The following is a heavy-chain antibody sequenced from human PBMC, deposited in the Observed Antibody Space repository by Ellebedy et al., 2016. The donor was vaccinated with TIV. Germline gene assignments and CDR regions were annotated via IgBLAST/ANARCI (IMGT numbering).Heavy chain of an antibody. CDR2: ISNDGSSQ. CDR1: GFTFSSYA. D-gene: IGHD3-10*01. CDR3: ARDASKMVRGLITHYFGMDV. Sequence: PGGSLRLSCATSGFTFSSYAMHWVRQATGRGLEWVALISNDGSSQYYAESVKGRFAISRDTSNTTLYLQIQSLRAEDTALYYCARDASKMVRGLITHYFGMDVWGQGTTVTVSS. J-gene: IGHJ6*02. V-gene: IGHV3-30*09.